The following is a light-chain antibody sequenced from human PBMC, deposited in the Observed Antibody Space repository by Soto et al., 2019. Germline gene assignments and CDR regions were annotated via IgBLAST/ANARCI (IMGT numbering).Light chain of an antibody. CDR1: PSVNEN. CDR2: DAF. CDR3: QQYNSWSPIT. V-gene: IGKV3D-15*01. J-gene: IGKJ5*01. Sequence: PAERASLSCSASPSVNENLFWYQQQSGQTPRLLIYDAFTRSTGIPARFSGSGSGTEFTLTISSLQSEDFAVYYCQQYNSWSPITFGQGTRLEIK.